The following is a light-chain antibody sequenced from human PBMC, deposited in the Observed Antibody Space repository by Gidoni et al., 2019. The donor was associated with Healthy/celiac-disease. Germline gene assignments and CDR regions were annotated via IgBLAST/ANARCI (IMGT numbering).Light chain of an antibody. J-gene: IGKJ1*01. CDR3: QQSYSTPPWT. CDR1: QSISSY. V-gene: IGKV1-39*01. Sequence: DIQMTQSPSSLSASVGDRVPITCRASQSISSYLNWYQQKPGKAPKLLIYAASSLQSGVLSRFSGSGSGTDFTLTISSLQPEDFATYYCQQSYSTPPWTFXQXTKVEIK. CDR2: AAS.